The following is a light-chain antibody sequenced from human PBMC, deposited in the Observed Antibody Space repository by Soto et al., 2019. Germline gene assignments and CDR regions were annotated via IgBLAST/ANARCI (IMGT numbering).Light chain of an antibody. CDR2: DVS. Sequence: QSALTQPASVSGSPGQSITISCTGTSSDVGGYDYVSWYQHHPGKAPKLLISDVSDRPSGVSNRFSGSKSGNTASLTISGLQADDEADYFCCSYTSNTILFGGGTKVTVL. V-gene: IGLV2-14*03. J-gene: IGLJ2*01. CDR3: CSYTSNTIL. CDR1: SSDVGGYDY.